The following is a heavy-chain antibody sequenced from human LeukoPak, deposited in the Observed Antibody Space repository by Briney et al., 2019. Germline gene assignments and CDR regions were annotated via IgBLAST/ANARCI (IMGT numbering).Heavy chain of an antibody. CDR1: GYTFTSYY. V-gene: IGHV1-46*01. D-gene: IGHD4-17*01. CDR3: ARDGWIDYGDYVGWFDP. CDR2: INPSGGST. J-gene: IGHJ5*02. Sequence: ASVKVSCKASGYTFTSYYMHWVRQAPGQGLEWMGIINPSGGSTSYAQKFQGRVTMTRDTSTSTVYMELSSLRSEDTAMYYCARDGWIDYGDYVGWFDPWGQGTLVTVSS.